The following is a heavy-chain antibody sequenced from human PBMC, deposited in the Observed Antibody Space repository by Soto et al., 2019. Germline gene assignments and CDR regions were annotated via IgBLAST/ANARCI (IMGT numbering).Heavy chain of an antibody. V-gene: IGHV3-23*01. J-gene: IGHJ4*02. Sequence: PGGSLRLSCAPSGFTVSSYAMSWVRQAPGKGLEWVSRIDSSGFSTYYAGYVKGRFTISRYNSKNTWNLQMNSLRAEDTAIYYCAKGSSYGDFYDCWGQGTLVTVSS. CDR2: IDSSGFST. CDR1: GFTVSSYA. CDR3: AKGSSYGDFYDC. D-gene: IGHD4-17*01.